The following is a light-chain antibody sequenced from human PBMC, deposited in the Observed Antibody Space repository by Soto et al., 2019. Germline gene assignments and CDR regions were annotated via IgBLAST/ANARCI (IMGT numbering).Light chain of an antibody. CDR1: QSVSSNF. Sequence: EIVLTQSPGTLSLSPGERTTLSCRASQSVSSNFLDWYQQKPGQAPRLLIYGASSRATGIPDRFSGSGSGTDFTLTISSLQPDDFGTYYCQHYSSYPMYTFGQGTKLEIK. V-gene: IGKV3-20*01. CDR2: GAS. J-gene: IGKJ2*01. CDR3: QHYSSYPMYT.